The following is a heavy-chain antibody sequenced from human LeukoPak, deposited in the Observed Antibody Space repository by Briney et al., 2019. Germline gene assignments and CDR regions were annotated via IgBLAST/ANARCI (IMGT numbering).Heavy chain of an antibody. CDR1: AGSIISGDYY. Sequence: SETLSLTCIVSAGSIISGDYYWSWIRQPPGKGLEWIGYIYQNGDTYYNPSLKSRVSISVDTSKNQFSLKLSSVTAADTAVYYCARAGVVPAAISRAFDIWGQGSVVTVSS. J-gene: IGHJ3*02. D-gene: IGHD2-2*02. CDR2: IYQNGDT. CDR3: ARAGVVPAAISRAFDI. V-gene: IGHV4-30-4*08.